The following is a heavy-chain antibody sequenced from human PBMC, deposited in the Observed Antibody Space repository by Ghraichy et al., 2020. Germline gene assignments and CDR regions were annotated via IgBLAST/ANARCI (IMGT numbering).Heavy chain of an antibody. V-gene: IGHV4-59*08. D-gene: IGHD1-26*01. J-gene: IGHJ4*02. Sequence: SETLSLTCTVSGGSISSYYWSWIRQPPGKGLEWIGYIYYSGSTNYNPSLKSRVTISVDTSKNQFSLKLSSVTAADTAVYYCARHMVWWEPWHYFDYWGQGTLVTVSS. CDR1: GGSISSYY. CDR2: IYYSGST. CDR3: ARHMVWWEPWHYFDY.